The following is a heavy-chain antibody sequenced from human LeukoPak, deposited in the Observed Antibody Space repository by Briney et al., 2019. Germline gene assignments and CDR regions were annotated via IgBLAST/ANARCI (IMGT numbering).Heavy chain of an antibody. CDR2: IYNGGAT. V-gene: IGHV3-66*01. CDR3: ARWPTMGGR. CDR1: GFPVSDNY. Sequence: GGSLRLSCAASGFPVSDNYMTWVRQAPGKGLEWVSVIYNGGATKYADSVKGRFIISRDNSTNMLYLQMNSLRVEDTAVYYCARWPTMGGRWGQGTLVTVSS. J-gene: IGHJ4*02. D-gene: IGHD3-16*01.